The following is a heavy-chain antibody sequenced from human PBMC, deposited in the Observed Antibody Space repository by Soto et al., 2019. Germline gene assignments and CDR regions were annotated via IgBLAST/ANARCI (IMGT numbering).Heavy chain of an antibody. CDR2: ISGSGGST. V-gene: IGHV3-23*01. J-gene: IGHJ6*02. CDR1: GFTFSSYA. Sequence: PGGSLRLSCAASGFTFSSYAMSWVRQAPGKGLEWVSAISGSGGSTYYADSVKGRFTISRDNSKNTLYLQMNSLRAEDTAVYYCAKDPGIAATDYYYYGMDVWGQGTTVTVSS. D-gene: IGHD6-13*01. CDR3: AKDPGIAATDYYYYGMDV.